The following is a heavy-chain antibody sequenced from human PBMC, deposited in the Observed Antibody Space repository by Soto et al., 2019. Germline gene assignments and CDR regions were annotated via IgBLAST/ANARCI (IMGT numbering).Heavy chain of an antibody. J-gene: IGHJ6*02. D-gene: IGHD2-2*01. Sequence: QVQLVQSGAEVKKPGSSVKVSCKASGCTFSSYASSWVRQAPGQGLEWMGGIIPISGTANYAQKFQGRVTITADESTSTAYMELSSLRSEDTAVYYCSRSQGSSTSLEIYYYYYYGMDVWGQGTTVTVSS. CDR1: GCTFSSYA. CDR3: SRSQGSSTSLEIYYYYYYGMDV. CDR2: IIPISGTA. V-gene: IGHV1-69*01.